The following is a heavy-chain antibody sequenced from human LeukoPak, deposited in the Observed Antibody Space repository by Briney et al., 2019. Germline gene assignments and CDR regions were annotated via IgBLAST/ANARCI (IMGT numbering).Heavy chain of an antibody. CDR3: AKDARRSSGWWFFDH. D-gene: IGHD6-19*01. J-gene: IGHJ4*02. Sequence: GGSLRLSCAASGFTFSSYAMNWVRQAPGKGLEWVSSISGGAGGAAYADSVKGRFTMSRDNSKNTLYLQMNSLRAEDTAVYYCAKDARRSSGWWFFDHWGQGTPVTVSS. CDR1: GFTFSSYA. V-gene: IGHV3-23*01. CDR2: ISGGAGGA.